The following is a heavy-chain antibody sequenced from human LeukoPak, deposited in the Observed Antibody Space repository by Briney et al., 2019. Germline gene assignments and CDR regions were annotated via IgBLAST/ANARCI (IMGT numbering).Heavy chain of an antibody. CDR3: ARPLNDYTFDY. D-gene: IGHD4-11*01. CDR1: GYTFTGYN. Sequence: ASVKVSCKASGYTFTGYNMHWVRQAPGQGLEWMGWINPNNGGTIYAQKFRGGVTMTRDTSISTAYKELSSLRSDDTAVYYCARPLNDYTFDYWGQGTLVTVSS. V-gene: IGHV1-2*02. CDR2: INPNNGGT. J-gene: IGHJ4*02.